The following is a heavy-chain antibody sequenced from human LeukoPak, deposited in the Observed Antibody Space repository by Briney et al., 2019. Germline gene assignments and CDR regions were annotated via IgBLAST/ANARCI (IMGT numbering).Heavy chain of an antibody. J-gene: IGHJ4*02. V-gene: IGHV4-59*01. CDR1: GGSISSYY. Sequence: SETLSLTCTVSGGSISSYYWTWIRQSPGKGLEWIGSIYYSGSTNYNPSLKSRVTISVDTSKNQFSLKVSSVTAADTAVYYCARGGPYYFDHWGQGTLVTVSS. CDR2: IYYSGST. CDR3: ARGGPYYFDH. D-gene: IGHD3-10*01.